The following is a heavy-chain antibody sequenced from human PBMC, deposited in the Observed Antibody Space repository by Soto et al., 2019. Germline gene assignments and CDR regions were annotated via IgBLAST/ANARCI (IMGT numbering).Heavy chain of an antibody. CDR1: GFTFSSYA. CDR3: AKSRSSGSLADGMDV. Sequence: PGGSLRLSCAASGFTFSSYAMSWVRQAPGKGQEWATAISGSGGSTYYADSVKCRFTISRDNSKNTLYLQMNSLRAEDTAVYYCAKSRSSGSLADGMDVWGQGTTVTVSS. V-gene: IGHV3-23*01. J-gene: IGHJ6*02. D-gene: IGHD3-22*01. CDR2: ISGSGGST.